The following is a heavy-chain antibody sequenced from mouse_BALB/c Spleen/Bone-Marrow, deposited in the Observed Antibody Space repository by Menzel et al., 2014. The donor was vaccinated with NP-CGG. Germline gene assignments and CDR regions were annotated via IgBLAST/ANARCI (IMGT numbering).Heavy chain of an antibody. V-gene: IGHV5-4*02. J-gene: IGHJ2*01. CDR2: ISDGGTYS. D-gene: IGHD1-1*02. CDR3: ARDMGDY. CDR1: GFTFSDYY. Sequence: EVKVVESGGGLMKPGGSLKLSCAASGFTFSDYYMYWVRQTPEKRLEWVATISDGGTYSYYADSVKGRFTISRDYAKSNLCLQMNSLKSEDTAMYYCARDMGDYWGQGTTLTVST.